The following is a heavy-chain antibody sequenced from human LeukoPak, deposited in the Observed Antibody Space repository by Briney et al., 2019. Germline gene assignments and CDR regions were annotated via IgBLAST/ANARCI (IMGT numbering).Heavy chain of an antibody. Sequence: PGGSLRLSCAASGFTLSSYWMSWPRQAPGKGLEWVVNINQDGSEKYYVDSVKGRFTISRDNAKNSLYLQMNSLRAEDTAVYYCAREYDILTDRFYFDYWGQGTLVTVSS. D-gene: IGHD3-9*01. CDR1: GFTLSSYW. CDR3: AREYDILTDRFYFDY. CDR2: INQDGSEK. V-gene: IGHV3-7*03. J-gene: IGHJ4*02.